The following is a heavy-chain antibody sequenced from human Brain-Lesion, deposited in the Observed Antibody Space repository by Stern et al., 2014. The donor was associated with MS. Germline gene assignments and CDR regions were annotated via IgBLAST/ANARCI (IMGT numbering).Heavy chain of an antibody. Sequence: QVQLQESGPGLVKPSETLSLTCTVSGGFISRSSYYWAWIRQPPGKGLEWIGRIYYSGSTDYNPSLKNRVTISVDTSRNQFSLKLPSGTAADTAIYYCARRELDGGFDLRYNWFDPWGQGTLVTVSS. CDR3: ARRELDGGFDLRYNWFDP. CDR2: IYYSGST. CDR1: GGFISRSSYY. D-gene: IGHD5-12*01. J-gene: IGHJ5*02. V-gene: IGHV4-39*01.